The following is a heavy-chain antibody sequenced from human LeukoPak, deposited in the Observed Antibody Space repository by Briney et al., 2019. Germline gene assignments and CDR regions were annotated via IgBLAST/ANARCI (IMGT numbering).Heavy chain of an antibody. D-gene: IGHD6-6*01. V-gene: IGHV4-31*11. CDR2: IYYSGST. Sequence: PSETLSLTCAVYGGSFSGYYWSWIRQHPGKGLEWIGYIYYSGSTYYNPSLKSRVTISVDTSKNQFSLKLSSVTAADTAVYYCAREQLVRGFDYWGQGTLVTVSS. CDR3: AREQLVRGFDY. J-gene: IGHJ4*02. CDR1: GGSFSGYY.